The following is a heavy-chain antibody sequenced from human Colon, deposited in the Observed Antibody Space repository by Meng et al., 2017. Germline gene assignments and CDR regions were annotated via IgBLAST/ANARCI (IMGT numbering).Heavy chain of an antibody. CDR1: GYSISSGYY. CDR2: IYHSGST. J-gene: IGHJ4*02. Sequence: SETLSLTCTVSGYSISSGYYWCWIRQPPGKGLEWFGSIYHSGSTYYNPSLKSRVTISVDSSKNQFSLKLSSVTAADTAVYYCARDFPVRGVIGYWGQGTLVTVSS. V-gene: IGHV4-38-2*02. CDR3: ARDFPVRGVIGY. D-gene: IGHD3-10*01.